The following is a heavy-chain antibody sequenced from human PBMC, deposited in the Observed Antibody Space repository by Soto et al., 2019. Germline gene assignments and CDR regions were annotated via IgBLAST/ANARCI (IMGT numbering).Heavy chain of an antibody. Sequence: PGGSLTLSCAASGFSTDDFAMHWVRQAPGKGLEWVSSISWDSGKIGYADSVTGRFSVSRDNAKNSLFLQMSSLKPEDTAFYFCAKDNPCRYGDYESTWFEPWGQGTLVTVSS. CDR2: ISWDSGKI. CDR3: AKDNPCRYGDYESTWFEP. D-gene: IGHD4-17*01. CDR1: GFSTDDFA. V-gene: IGHV3-9*02. J-gene: IGHJ5*02.